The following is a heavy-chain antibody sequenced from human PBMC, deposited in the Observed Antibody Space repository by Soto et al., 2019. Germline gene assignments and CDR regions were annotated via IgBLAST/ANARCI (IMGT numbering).Heavy chain of an antibody. D-gene: IGHD1-26*01. CDR3: ARDLVGAPVGGGAFDI. V-gene: IGHV3-11*01. J-gene: IGHJ3*02. CDR1: GFTFSDYY. Sequence: GGSLRLSCAASGFTFSDYYMSWIRQVPGKGLEWVSYISSSGSTIYYADSVKGRFTISRDNAKNSLYLQMDSLRAEDTAVYYCARDLVGAPVGGGAFDIWGQGTMVTVSS. CDR2: ISSSGSTI.